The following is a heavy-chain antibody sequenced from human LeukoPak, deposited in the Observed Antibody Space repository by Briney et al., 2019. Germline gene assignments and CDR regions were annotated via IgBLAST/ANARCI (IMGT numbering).Heavy chain of an antibody. V-gene: IGHV1-2*02. Sequence: GASVKVSCKASGYTFSGYYMHWVRQAPGQGLEWMGWINPNSGGTNYAQKFQGRVTMTRDTSISTAYMELSRLRSDDTAVYYCARTQGQSYGPPYYYYYGMDVWGQGTTVTVSS. D-gene: IGHD3-16*01. CDR1: GYTFSGYY. J-gene: IGHJ6*02. CDR3: ARTQGQSYGPPYYYYYGMDV. CDR2: INPNSGGT.